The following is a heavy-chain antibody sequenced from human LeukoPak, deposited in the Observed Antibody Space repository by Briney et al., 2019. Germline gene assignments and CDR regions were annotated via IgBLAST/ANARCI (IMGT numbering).Heavy chain of an antibody. D-gene: IGHD2-2*01. Sequence: SETLSLTCTVSGGSISSYYWSWIRQPPGKGLEWIGYIYSSGTTNYSPSLMSRVTMSLDTSKNHISLRLRSVTAADTAVYYCARLDILVPRAVEWFDPWGQGTVVTVPS. CDR1: GGSISSYY. V-gene: IGHV4-59*12. J-gene: IGHJ5*01. CDR2: IYSSGTT. CDR3: ARLDILVPRAVEWFDP.